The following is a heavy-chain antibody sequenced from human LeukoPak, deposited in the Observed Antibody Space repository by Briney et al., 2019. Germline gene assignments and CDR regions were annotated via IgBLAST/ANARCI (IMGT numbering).Heavy chain of an antibody. J-gene: IGHJ5*02. Sequence: SETLSLTCEVYGGSLRGYYWSWIRQPPGKGLEWIGEINHSGSTNYNPSLESRVTISADTSKIQFYLKVTSVTAADTAVYYCARSVTVRYYDWFDPWDQGTLVTVSS. V-gene: IGHV4-34*01. CDR2: INHSGST. CDR3: ARSVTVRYYDWFDP. CDR1: GGSLRGYY. D-gene: IGHD3-3*01.